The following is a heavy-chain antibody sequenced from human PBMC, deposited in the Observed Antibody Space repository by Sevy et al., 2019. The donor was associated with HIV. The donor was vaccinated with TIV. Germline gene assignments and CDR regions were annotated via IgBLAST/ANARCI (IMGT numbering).Heavy chain of an antibody. D-gene: IGHD3-16*01. CDR3: AKDGHDYGVIYFNY. V-gene: IGHV3-23*01. CDR2: IIGTGGRT. CDR1: GFTFSSYA. Sequence: EGSLRLSCAASGFTFSSYAMSWVRQSPGKGLEWVSCIIGTGGRTYYAESVKGRFTISRDNAKNTLYLQMNNLRAEDTAVYYCAKDGHDYGVIYFNYWGQGTLVTVSS. J-gene: IGHJ4*02.